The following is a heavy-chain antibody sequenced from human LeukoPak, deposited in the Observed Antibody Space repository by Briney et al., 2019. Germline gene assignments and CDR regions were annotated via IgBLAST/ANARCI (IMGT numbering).Heavy chain of an antibody. CDR2: ISSSSSTI. CDR3: AAEAEVGALQD. Sequence: PGGSLRLSCAASGFTFSSYSMNWVRQAPGKGLEWVSYISSSSSTIYYADSVKGRFTMSRDNAKNSLYLQMNSLRAEDTAVYYCAAEAEVGALQDWGQGTLVTVSS. V-gene: IGHV3-48*04. J-gene: IGHJ4*02. CDR1: GFTFSSYS. D-gene: IGHD1-26*01.